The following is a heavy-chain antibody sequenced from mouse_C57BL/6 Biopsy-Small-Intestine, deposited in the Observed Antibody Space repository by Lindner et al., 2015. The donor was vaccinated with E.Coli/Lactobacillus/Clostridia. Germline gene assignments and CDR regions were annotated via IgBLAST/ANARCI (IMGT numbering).Heavy chain of an antibody. CDR2: ISSGGSYT. Sequence: VQLQESGGDLVKPGGSLKLSCAASGFTFSSYGMSWVRQTPDKRLEWVATISSGGSYTYYPDSVKGRFTISRDNAKNTLYLQMSSLKSEDTAMYYCARQAYYYGSSYNYFDYWGQGTTLTVSS. CDR3: ARQAYYYGSSYNYFDY. V-gene: IGHV5-6*01. CDR1: GFTFSSYG. J-gene: IGHJ2*01. D-gene: IGHD1-1*01.